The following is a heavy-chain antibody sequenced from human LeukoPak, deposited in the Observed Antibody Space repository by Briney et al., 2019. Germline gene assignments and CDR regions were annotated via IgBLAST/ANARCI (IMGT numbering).Heavy chain of an antibody. Sequence: GGPLRLSCAASGFTFSTYSMNWVRQAPGKGLEWVSSISSGGRYIYYADSVQGRFTISRDNAKNSLYLQMNSVRAEDTALYYCARCSGGSCYHSDDYWGQGTLVTAS. CDR2: ISSGGRYI. CDR1: GFTFSTYS. D-gene: IGHD2-15*01. CDR3: ARCSGGSCYHSDDY. V-gene: IGHV3-21*01. J-gene: IGHJ4*02.